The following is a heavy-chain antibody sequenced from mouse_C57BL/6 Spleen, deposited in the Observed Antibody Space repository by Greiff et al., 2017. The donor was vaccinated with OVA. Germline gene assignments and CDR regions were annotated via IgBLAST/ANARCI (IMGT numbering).Heavy chain of an antibody. D-gene: IGHD4-1*01. V-gene: IGHV1-50*01. J-gene: IGHJ2*01. Sequence: QVQLKQPGAELVKPGASVKLSCKASGYTFTSYWMQWVKQRPGQGLEWIGEIDPSDSYTNYNQKFKGKATLTVDTSSSTAYMQLSSLTSEDSAVYYCARSLTGTLYFDYWGQGTTLTVSS. CDR3: ARSLTGTLYFDY. CDR1: GYTFTSYW. CDR2: IDPSDSYT.